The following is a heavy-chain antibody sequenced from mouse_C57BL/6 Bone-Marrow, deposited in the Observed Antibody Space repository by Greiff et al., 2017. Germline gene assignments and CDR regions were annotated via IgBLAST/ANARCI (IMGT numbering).Heavy chain of an antibody. Sequence: QVQLQQPGAELVKPGASVKLSCKASGYTFTSYWMHWVKQRPGQGLEWIGMIHPNSGSNNYNEKFKSKATLTVDKSSSTAYMQLSSLTSEDSAVYYCASYYGSPFAYWGQGTLVTVSA. CDR2: IHPNSGSN. V-gene: IGHV1-64*01. CDR1: GYTFTSYW. CDR3: ASYYGSPFAY. J-gene: IGHJ3*01. D-gene: IGHD1-1*01.